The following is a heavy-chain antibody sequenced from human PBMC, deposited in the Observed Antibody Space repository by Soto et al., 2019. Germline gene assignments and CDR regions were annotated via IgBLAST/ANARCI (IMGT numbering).Heavy chain of an antibody. CDR3: ARHLPYCGGDCYSLGY. CDR2: IYYSAST. D-gene: IGHD2-21*02. J-gene: IGHJ4*02. Sequence: SETLSLTCTVSGGSISSYYWSWIRQPPGKGLEWIGYIYYSASTNYSPSLKSRVTISVDTSKNQFSLNLSSVTAADTAVYYCARHLPYCGGDCYSLGYWGQGTLVTVSS. CDR1: GGSISSYY. V-gene: IGHV4-59*08.